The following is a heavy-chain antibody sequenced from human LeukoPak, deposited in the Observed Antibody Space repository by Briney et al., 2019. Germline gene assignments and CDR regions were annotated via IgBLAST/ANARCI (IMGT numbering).Heavy chain of an antibody. D-gene: IGHD5-24*01. CDR3: ARDNVEMATISDI. Sequence: SETLSLTCTVSGGSISSYYWSWIRQPPGKGLEWIGYIYYSGSTNYNPSLKSRVTISVDTSKNQFSLKLSSVTAADTAVYYCARDNVEMATISDIWGQGTMITVSS. CDR1: GGSISSYY. J-gene: IGHJ3*02. V-gene: IGHV4-59*01. CDR2: IYYSGST.